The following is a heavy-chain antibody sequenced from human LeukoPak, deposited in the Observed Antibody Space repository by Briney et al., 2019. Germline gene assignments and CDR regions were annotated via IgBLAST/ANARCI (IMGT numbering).Heavy chain of an antibody. CDR1: GITFSSYG. CDR2: ISSTGGTT. J-gene: IGHJ3*02. V-gene: IGHV3-23*01. Sequence: GGTLRLSCAASGITFSSYGMSWVRQAPGKGLEWVSSISSTGGTTYYADSVKGRFTISRDNSKNTLYLQMNNLRTEDTALYYCARADRSGKYHDGFDIWGQGTMVTVSS. D-gene: IGHD1-26*01. CDR3: ARADRSGKYHDGFDI.